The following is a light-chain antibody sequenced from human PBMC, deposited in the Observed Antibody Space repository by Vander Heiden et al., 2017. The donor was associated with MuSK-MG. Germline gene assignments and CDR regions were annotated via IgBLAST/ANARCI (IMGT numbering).Light chain of an antibody. V-gene: IGLV3-21*04. CDR3: QVWDGTTNHVV. CDR2: FND. Sequence: SYVLTQPPSVSVAPGETAAITCGGNNLGGITLHWYQQKAGQAPVVVIKFNDGRPSGIPERFSGSKSGNTATLTIRRVEAGDEADYYCQVWDGTTNHVVFGGGTKLTVL. J-gene: IGLJ2*01. CDR1: NLGGIT.